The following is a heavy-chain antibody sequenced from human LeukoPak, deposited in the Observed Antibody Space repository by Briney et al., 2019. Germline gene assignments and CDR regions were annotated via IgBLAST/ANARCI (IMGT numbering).Heavy chain of an antibody. V-gene: IGHV3-23*01. J-gene: IGHJ4*02. Sequence: GGSLRLSCATSGFTFSNYAVSWVRRAPGKGLKWASSISGSGGTTYYADSVKGRFTISRDNSKNTLYLQMNSLRAEDTAVYYCAKDGVAVAGFDYWGQGTLVTVSS. CDR2: ISGSGGTT. CDR1: GFTFSNYA. CDR3: AKDGVAVAGFDY. D-gene: IGHD6-19*01.